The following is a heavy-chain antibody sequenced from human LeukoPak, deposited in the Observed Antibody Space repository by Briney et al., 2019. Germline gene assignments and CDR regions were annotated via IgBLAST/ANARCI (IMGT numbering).Heavy chain of an antibody. V-gene: IGHV4-34*01. D-gene: IGHD3-16*02. CDR2: INHSGTT. Sequence: SETLSLTCAVYGGSFSGYYWSWFRQPPGKGLEWIGEINHSGTTDYNPSLKSRVTISVDTSKNQFSLKLSSVTAADTAVYYCARGWITFGGVITNWGQGTLVTVSS. CDR1: GGSFSGYY. J-gene: IGHJ4*02. CDR3: ARGWITFGGVITN.